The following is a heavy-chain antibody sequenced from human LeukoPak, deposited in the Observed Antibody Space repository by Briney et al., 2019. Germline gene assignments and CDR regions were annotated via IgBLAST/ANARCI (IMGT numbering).Heavy chain of an antibody. CDR2: INHSGST. Sequence: SETLSLTCAVYGGSFSGYYWSWIRQPPGKGLEWIGEINHSGSTNYNPSLKSRVTMSVDTSKNQFSLKLSSVTAADTGVYYCARVYTSSWYYFDYWGQGTLVTVSS. J-gene: IGHJ4*02. D-gene: IGHD6-13*01. CDR3: ARVYTSSWYYFDY. V-gene: IGHV4-34*01. CDR1: GGSFSGYY.